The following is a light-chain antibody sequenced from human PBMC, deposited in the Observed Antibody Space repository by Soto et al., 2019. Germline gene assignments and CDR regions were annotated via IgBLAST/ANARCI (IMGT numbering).Light chain of an antibody. Sequence: QSVLTQPASVSGSPGQSITISCTGTSSDVGSYNYVSWYQQHPGKAPKLMIYDVSNRPSGLSNRFSGSKSGNTASLTISGLQAEDEADYYCSSYTSSSTQVFGTGTKVTVL. V-gene: IGLV2-14*01. CDR1: SSDVGSYNY. J-gene: IGLJ1*01. CDR3: SSYTSSSTQV. CDR2: DVS.